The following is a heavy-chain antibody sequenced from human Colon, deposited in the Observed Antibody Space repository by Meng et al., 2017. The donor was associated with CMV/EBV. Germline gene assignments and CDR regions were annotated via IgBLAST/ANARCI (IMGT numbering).Heavy chain of an antibody. CDR1: GFGFHEFA. CDR3: AGFWGSDY. CDR2: ISFDGSEH. Sequence: GESLKISCVASGFGFHEFAMNWVRLTPDKAPEWVAKISFDGSEHYYTPSVEGRFTVSRDNSEKTLYLQMTSLRPEDTGIYFCAGFWGSDYWGQGTQVTVSS. D-gene: IGHD7-27*01. V-gene: IGHV3-30*04. J-gene: IGHJ4*02.